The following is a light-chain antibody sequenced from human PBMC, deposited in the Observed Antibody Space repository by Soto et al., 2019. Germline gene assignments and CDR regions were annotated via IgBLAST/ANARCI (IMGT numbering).Light chain of an antibody. CDR2: KAS. Sequence: DIQMTQSPSTLSASVGDRVTITCRASQSISSWLAWYQQKPGKAPKLLIYKASSLERGVPSRFSGSGSGTEFTLTISSLQPDAFATYYCQQYNSYWTFGQGTKVEIK. V-gene: IGKV1-5*03. CDR3: QQYNSYWT. J-gene: IGKJ1*01. CDR1: QSISSW.